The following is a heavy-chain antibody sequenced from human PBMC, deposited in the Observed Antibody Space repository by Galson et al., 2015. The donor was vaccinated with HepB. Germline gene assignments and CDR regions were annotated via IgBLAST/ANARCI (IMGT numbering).Heavy chain of an antibody. Sequence: PALVKPTQTLTLTCNFSGFSLSTIGVGVGWIRQPPGKALGWLALIYWDDDKRYCPALKSRLTITKDTSKNQVVLTMTNMDPVGTGTYYCAHVGNCINSYCYAGADWFDPWGQGIVVTVSS. D-gene: IGHD2-2*01. J-gene: IGHJ5*02. CDR1: GFSLSTIGVG. V-gene: IGHV2-5*02. CDR3: AHVGNCINSYCYAGADWFDP. CDR2: IYWDDDK.